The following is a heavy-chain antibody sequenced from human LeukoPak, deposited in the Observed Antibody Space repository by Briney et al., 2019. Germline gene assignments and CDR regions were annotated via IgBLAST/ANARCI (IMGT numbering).Heavy chain of an antibody. Sequence: GGSLRLSCAASGFTFSSYAMHWVRQAPGKGLEWVAVKSYDGSNKYYADSVKGRFTISRDNSKNTLYLQMNSLRAEDTAVYYCANQPYYGSGSYYLDYWGQGTLVTVSS. J-gene: IGHJ4*02. CDR2: KSYDGSNK. V-gene: IGHV3-30*04. CDR1: GFTFSSYA. D-gene: IGHD3-10*01. CDR3: ANQPYYGSGSYYLDY.